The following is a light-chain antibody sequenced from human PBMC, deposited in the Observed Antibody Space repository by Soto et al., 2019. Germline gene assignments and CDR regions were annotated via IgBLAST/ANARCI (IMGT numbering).Light chain of an antibody. J-gene: IGLJ2*01. Sequence: QSVLTQPPSLFAAPGQNVTISCSGSNTNIGNHFVSWYQQLPGTAPRLLIYNTATRPPWVPNRFSGSKSGTSASLAITGLQAEDEAHYYCQSYDSGLSASVFGGGTKLTVL. V-gene: IGLV1-40*01. CDR1: NTNIGNHF. CDR2: NTA. CDR3: QSYDSGLSASV.